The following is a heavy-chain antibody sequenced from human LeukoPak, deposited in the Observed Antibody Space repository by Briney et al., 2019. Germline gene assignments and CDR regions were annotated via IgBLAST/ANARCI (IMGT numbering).Heavy chain of an antibody. J-gene: IGHJ4*02. Sequence: SETLSLTCSVSGASVSSYYWTWIRQPAGKGLEWIGRISSSGSTNYNPSLKSRVTMSVDTSENQFPLKLSSVTAADTAVYYCAREGRSTTDAYWGQGTLVTVSS. CDR2: ISSSGST. D-gene: IGHD1-14*01. CDR1: GASVSSYY. V-gene: IGHV4-4*07. CDR3: AREGRSTTDAY.